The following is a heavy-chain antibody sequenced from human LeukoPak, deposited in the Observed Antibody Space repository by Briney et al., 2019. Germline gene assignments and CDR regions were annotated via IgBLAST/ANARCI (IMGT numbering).Heavy chain of an antibody. Sequence: ASVKVSCKASGYTFTGYYMHWVRQAPGQGLEWMGWINPNSGGTNYAQKFQGRVTMTRDTSISTAYMELSRPRSDDTAVYYCARTRGYSYGYVFDYWGQGTLVTVSS. J-gene: IGHJ4*02. CDR1: GYTFTGYY. CDR3: ARTRGYSYGYVFDY. V-gene: IGHV1-2*02. CDR2: INPNSGGT. D-gene: IGHD5-18*01.